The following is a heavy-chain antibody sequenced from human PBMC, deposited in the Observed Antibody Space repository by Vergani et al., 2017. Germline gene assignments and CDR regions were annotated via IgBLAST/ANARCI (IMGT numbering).Heavy chain of an antibody. V-gene: IGHV4-39*02. J-gene: IGHJ6*02. D-gene: IGHD2-15*01. CDR2: IYYSGST. Sequence: QLQLQESGPGLVKPSETLFLTCTVSGGSISSSSYYWGWIRQPPGKGLEWIGSIYYSGSTYYNPSLKSRVTISVDTSKNQFSLKLSSVTAADTAVYYCAREGFVVVAPFHYYYGMDVWGQGTTVTVSS. CDR3: AREGFVVVAPFHYYYGMDV. CDR1: GGSISSSSYY.